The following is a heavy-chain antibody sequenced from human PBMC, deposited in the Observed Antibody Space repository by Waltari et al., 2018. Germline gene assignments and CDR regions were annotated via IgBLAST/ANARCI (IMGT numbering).Heavy chain of an antibody. V-gene: IGHV3-30*02. CDR2: VSIDGRSQ. CDR3: ARHMLALGDGDS. D-gene: IGHD1-26*01. CDR1: GFTFSLCA. J-gene: IGHJ4*02. Sequence: QVQLVESGGGVVQPGGSLRLSCAASGFTFSLCAMHWVRQAPGKGLGWVAFVSIDGRSQYYRDSVKGRFTISRDNSENTVYLQMNSLRPEDTAVYYCARHMLALGDGDSWGQGTVVTVSS.